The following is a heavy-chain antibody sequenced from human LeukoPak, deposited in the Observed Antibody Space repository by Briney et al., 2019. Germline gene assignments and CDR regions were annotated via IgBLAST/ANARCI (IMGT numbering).Heavy chain of an antibody. J-gene: IGHJ4*02. CDR2: IKQDGSEK. CDR1: GFTFSTYW. V-gene: IGHV3-7*01. Sequence: PGGSLRLSCEASGFTFSTYWMSWVRQAPGKGLEWVANIKQDGSEKYYVDSVKGRFTISRDNAKNSLYLQMNSLRAEDTAVYYCARVLAPTGFDYWGQGTLVTVSS. CDR3: ARVLAPTGFDY. D-gene: IGHD1-14*01.